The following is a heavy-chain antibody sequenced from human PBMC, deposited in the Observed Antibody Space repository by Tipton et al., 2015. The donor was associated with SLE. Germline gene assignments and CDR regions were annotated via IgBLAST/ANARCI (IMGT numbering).Heavy chain of an antibody. CDR1: GITFGTYD. Sequence: SLRLSCAASGITFGTYDMNWVRQVPGRGLEWVSGISSSGDRTYFADSVKGRFTISRDNSKNTLYLQMSSLGVEDTALYYCATDFPFYFGSGTYYRYFDYWGQGTLVTVSS. V-gene: IGHV3-23*01. D-gene: IGHD3-10*01. J-gene: IGHJ4*02. CDR2: ISSSGDRT. CDR3: ATDFPFYFGSGTYYRYFDY.